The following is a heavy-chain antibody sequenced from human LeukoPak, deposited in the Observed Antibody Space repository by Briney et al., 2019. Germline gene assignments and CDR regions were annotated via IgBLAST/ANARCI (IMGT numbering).Heavy chain of an antibody. D-gene: IGHD3-10*01. J-gene: IGHJ4*02. CDR3: ASYYGSGRGYYFDY. CDR1: GGTFSSYA. V-gene: IGHV1-69*05. Sequence: SVKVSCKAPGGTFSSYAISWVRQAPGQGLEWMGGIIPIFGTANYAQKFQGRVTITTDESTSTAYMELSSLRSEDTAVYYCASYYGSGRGYYFDYWGQGTLVTVSS. CDR2: IIPIFGTA.